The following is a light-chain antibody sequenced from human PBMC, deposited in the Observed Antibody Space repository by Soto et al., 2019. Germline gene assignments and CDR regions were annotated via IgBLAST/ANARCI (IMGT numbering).Light chain of an antibody. CDR1: TSDIGAYNY. CDR3: SSYGASRIL. Sequence: QSVLAQPASECGSPGQPITISCSGSTSDIGAYNYVSWYQQHPGKAPKLLIYDVSYRPSGISDRFSGSKSGNTASLTISGLQPEDEADYYCSSYGASRILFGGGTKVTVL. CDR2: DVS. J-gene: IGLJ2*01. V-gene: IGLV2-14*03.